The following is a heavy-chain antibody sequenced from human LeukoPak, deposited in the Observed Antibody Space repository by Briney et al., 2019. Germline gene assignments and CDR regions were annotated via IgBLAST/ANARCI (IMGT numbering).Heavy chain of an antibody. CDR2: ISYDGSNK. V-gene: IGHV3-30*03. D-gene: IGHD6-13*01. J-gene: IGHJ6*02. Sequence: PGGSLRLSCAASGFTFSSYGMHWVRQAPGKGLEWVAVISYDGSNKYYADSVKGRFTISRDNSKNTLYLQMNSLRAEDTAVYYCARALIAAAGWDNYYYYGMDVWGQGTTVTVSS. CDR1: GFTFSSYG. CDR3: ARALIAAAGWDNYYYYGMDV.